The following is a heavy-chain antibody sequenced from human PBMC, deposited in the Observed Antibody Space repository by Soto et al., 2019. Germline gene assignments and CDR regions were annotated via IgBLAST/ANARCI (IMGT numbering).Heavy chain of an antibody. CDR2: ISAYNGNT. CDR3: ARDRGYYYDSSGYFDY. V-gene: IGHV1-18*04. J-gene: IGHJ4*02. D-gene: IGHD3-22*01. CDR1: GYTFTSYG. Sequence: ASVKVSCKASGYTFTSYGISWVRPAPGKGLEWMGWISAYNGNTNYAQKLQGRVTMTTDTSTSTAYMELRSLRSDDTAVYYCARDRGYYYDSSGYFDYWGQGTLVTVSS.